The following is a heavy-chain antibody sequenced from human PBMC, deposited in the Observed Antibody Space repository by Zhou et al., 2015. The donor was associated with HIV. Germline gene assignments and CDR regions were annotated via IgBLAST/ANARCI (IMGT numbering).Heavy chain of an antibody. J-gene: IGHJ4*02. CDR3: ASTLNVDTSLVSIFPFDY. D-gene: IGHD5-18*01. CDR2: IRGSGHDT. CDR1: KFIFRNYW. Sequence: EVQLVESGGGLVQPGGSLRLSCAASKFIFRNYWMHWVRQAPGKGLVWVSAIRGSGHDTYYADSVKGRFTISRDNSKNTVFLQMNSLRAEDTAVYYCASTLNVDTSLVSIFPFDYWGQGTLVTVSS. V-gene: IGHV3-74*01.